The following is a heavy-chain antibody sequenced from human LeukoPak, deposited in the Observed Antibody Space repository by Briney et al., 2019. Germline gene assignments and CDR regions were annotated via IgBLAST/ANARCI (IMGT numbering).Heavy chain of an antibody. J-gene: IGHJ6*02. CDR1: GYTFTGYY. V-gene: IGHV1-2*04. CDR2: INPNSGGT. Sequence: ASVKVSCKASGYTFTGYYMHWVRQAPGQGLEWMGWINPNSGGTNYAQKFQGWVTMTRDTSISTAYMELSRLRSDDTAVYYCARDRQETTVLYYYYYGMDVWGQGTTVTVSS. CDR3: ARDRQETTVLYYYYYGMDV. D-gene: IGHD4-17*01.